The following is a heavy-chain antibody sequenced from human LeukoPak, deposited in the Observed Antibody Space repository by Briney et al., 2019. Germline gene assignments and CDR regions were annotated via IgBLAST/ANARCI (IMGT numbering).Heavy chain of an antibody. V-gene: IGHV4-59*08. D-gene: IGHD6-19*01. CDR3: ARAPGYSSGWYGMDV. Sequence: SETLSLTCTVSGGSISSYYWSWIRQPPGKGLEWIGYIYYSGSTNYNPSLKSRVTISVDTSKNQFSLKLSSVTAADTAVYYCARAPGYSSGWYGMDVWGQGTTVTVSS. CDR1: GGSISSYY. J-gene: IGHJ6*02. CDR2: IYYSGST.